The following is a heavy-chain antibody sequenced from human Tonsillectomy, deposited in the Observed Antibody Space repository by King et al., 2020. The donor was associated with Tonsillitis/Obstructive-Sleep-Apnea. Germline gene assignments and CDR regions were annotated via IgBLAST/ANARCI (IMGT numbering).Heavy chain of an antibody. CDR1: GFTFSSYE. D-gene: IGHD6-19*01. Sequence: VQLVESGGGLVQPGGSLRLSCAASGFTFSSYEMNWVRQAPGKGLEWVSYISSSGSTIYYADSVKGRFTISRDNAKNSLYLQMNSLRAEDTAVYYCARDNTFPASSGWYEPPDYWGQGTLVTVSS. J-gene: IGHJ4*02. V-gene: IGHV3-48*03. CDR2: ISSSGSTI. CDR3: ARDNTFPASSGWYEPPDY.